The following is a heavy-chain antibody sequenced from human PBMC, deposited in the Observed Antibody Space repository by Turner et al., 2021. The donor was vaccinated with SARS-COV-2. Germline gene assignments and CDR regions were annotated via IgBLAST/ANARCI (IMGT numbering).Heavy chain of an antibody. J-gene: IGHJ2*01. CDR3: ARGGKDNQINANWYFDL. D-gene: IGHD1-1*01. V-gene: IGHV4-59*01. CDR1: GDSIQSYC. Sequence: QAQLQESGPGLVRPSETLSLTCSVSGDSIQSYCWAWIRQPPGMGPEWIGDIYSSGSPNYKPSLKSRVTIRTDTSKNQVILRLTSITAADTAMYFCARGGKDNQINANWYFDLWGRGIMVTVSS. CDR2: IYSSGSP.